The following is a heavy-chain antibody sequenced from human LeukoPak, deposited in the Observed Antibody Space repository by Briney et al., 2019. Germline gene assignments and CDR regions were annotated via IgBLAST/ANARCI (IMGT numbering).Heavy chain of an antibody. Sequence: GGSLRLSCAASGFTFDDYAMSWVRQAPGKGLEWVSAISGSGGSTYYADSVKGRFTISRDNSKNTLYLQMNSLRAEDTAVYSCAKASGPGTYYFYGMDVWGQGTTVTVSS. D-gene: IGHD3-10*01. CDR3: AKASGPGTYYFYGMDV. V-gene: IGHV3-23*01. J-gene: IGHJ6*02. CDR2: ISGSGGST. CDR1: GFTFDDYA.